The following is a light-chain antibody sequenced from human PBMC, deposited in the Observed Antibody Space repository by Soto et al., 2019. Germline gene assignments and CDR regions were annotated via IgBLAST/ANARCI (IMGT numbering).Light chain of an antibody. J-gene: IGLJ1*01. CDR3: SSYTSSSLYV. V-gene: IGLV1-44*01. Sequence: QSALTQPPSASGTPGQRVTISCSGSSSNIGSKPVNWYQHLPGTAPKLLIFTNNRRPSGVPDRFSASKSGTSASLAITGLQSEDEADYYCSSYTSSSLYVFGTGTKVTVL. CDR1: SSNIGSKP. CDR2: TNN.